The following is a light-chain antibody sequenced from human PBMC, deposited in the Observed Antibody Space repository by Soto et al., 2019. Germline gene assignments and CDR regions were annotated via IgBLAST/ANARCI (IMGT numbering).Light chain of an antibody. J-gene: IGLJ2*01. V-gene: IGLV2-23*02. Sequence: QSALTQPASVSGSPGQSITISCTGTNSDVGNYNHVSWYQQHPGKAPKLMIYEVSERPSGVSNRFSGSKSGNTASLTISGIQGEDEADYYCCSFARSSTWIFGGGTKLTVL. CDR3: CSFARSSTWI. CDR1: NSDVGNYNH. CDR2: EVS.